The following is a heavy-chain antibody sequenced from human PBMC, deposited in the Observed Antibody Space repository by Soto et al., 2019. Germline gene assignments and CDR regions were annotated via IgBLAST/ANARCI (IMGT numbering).Heavy chain of an antibody. CDR1: GFTFGDYA. V-gene: IGHV3-49*03. D-gene: IGHD6-13*01. CDR3: TKYTYTSRYAYYGMDV. Sequence: GGSLRLSCTTSGFTFGDYAMSWSRQAPGKGLEWVGVIRSKAYGATTDYAASVKGRFTISRDDSKSIAYLQMNSLKSEDTGVYYCTKYTYTSRYAYYGMDVWGHGTTVTVSS. CDR2: IRSKAYGATT. J-gene: IGHJ6*02.